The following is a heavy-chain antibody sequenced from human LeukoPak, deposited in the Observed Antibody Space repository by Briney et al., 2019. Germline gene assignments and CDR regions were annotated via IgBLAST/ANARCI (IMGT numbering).Heavy chain of an antibody. CDR3: AREWGLIAVAGGPGY. Sequence: GGSLRLSCVASGFSFSKYGMHWVRQAPGKGLQWLAIIWYDGHNKYYADSVRGRFTISRDNSKNTLFLEMNDLKAEDTAVYYCAREWGLIAVAGGPGYWGQGTLVTVSS. CDR1: GFSFSKYG. D-gene: IGHD2-21*01. V-gene: IGHV3-33*01. J-gene: IGHJ4*02. CDR2: IWYDGHNK.